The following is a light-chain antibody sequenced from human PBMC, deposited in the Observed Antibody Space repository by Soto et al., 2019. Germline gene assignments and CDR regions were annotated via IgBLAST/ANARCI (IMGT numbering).Light chain of an antibody. Sequence: QSVLTQPPSVSGAPGQRVTISCTGSSSNIGAGYDVHWYQQLPGTVPKLLIYANNNRPSGVPVRFSGSKSGTSASLAITGLQAEDEADYYRQSYDNSLDGRVFGGGTQLTVL. J-gene: IGLJ2*01. CDR1: SSNIGAGYD. V-gene: IGLV1-40*01. CDR3: QSYDNSLDGRV. CDR2: ANN.